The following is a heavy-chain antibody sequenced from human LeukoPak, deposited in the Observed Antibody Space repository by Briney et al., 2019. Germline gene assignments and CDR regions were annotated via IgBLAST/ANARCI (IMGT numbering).Heavy chain of an antibody. CDR2: ISSRAGSI. Sequence: RPGGSLRLSCAVSGFTFSSHTMNWVRQAPGKGLEWVSSISSRAGSIYYADLVRGRFTISRDNSKNTLYLQMNSLRAEDTAVYYCAKAVLRLGYGVYWGQGTLVTVSS. CDR1: GFTFSSHT. V-gene: IGHV3-23*01. J-gene: IGHJ4*02. CDR3: AKAVLRLGYGVY. D-gene: IGHD3-16*01.